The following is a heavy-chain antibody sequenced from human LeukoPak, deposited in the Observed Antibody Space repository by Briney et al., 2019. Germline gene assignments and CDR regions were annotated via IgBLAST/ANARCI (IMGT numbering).Heavy chain of an antibody. Sequence: PSQTLSLTCTVSGGSISSGSYYWSWIRQPAGKGLEWIGRIYTSGSTNYNPSLKSRVTISVDTSKIQFSLKLNSVTAADTAVYYCARMVIRAYCSGGGCYEHAFDIWGQGTVVTVSS. V-gene: IGHV4-61*02. CDR2: IYTSGST. CDR3: ARMVIRAYCSGGGCYEHAFDI. J-gene: IGHJ3*02. CDR1: GGSISSGSYY. D-gene: IGHD2-15*01.